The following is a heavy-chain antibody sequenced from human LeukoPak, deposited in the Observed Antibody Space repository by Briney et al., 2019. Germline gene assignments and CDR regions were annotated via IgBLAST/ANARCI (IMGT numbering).Heavy chain of an antibody. D-gene: IGHD1-26*01. CDR1: GYTFTGYY. Sequence: ASVKVSCKASGYTFTGYYMHWVRQAPGQGLEWMGWINPNSGGTNYAQKFRGRVTMTRDTSISTAYMELSRLRSDDTAVYYCARDMAGADDALDIWGQGTMVTVSS. CDR2: INPNSGGT. CDR3: ARDMAGADDALDI. J-gene: IGHJ3*02. V-gene: IGHV1-2*02.